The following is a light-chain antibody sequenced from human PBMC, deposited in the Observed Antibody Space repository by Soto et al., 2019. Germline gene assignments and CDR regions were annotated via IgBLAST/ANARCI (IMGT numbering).Light chain of an antibody. CDR1: SSDVVAYNW. CDR3: CSYAGSYTLV. J-gene: IGLJ3*02. V-gene: IGLV2-11*01. CDR2: DVT. Sequence: QSALTQPRSVSGSPGQSVTISCAGTSSDVVAYNWVSWYQQHPGKVPKLIIYDVTRRPSGVPDRCSGSKSGNTASLTISGLQADDEADYYCCSYAGSYTLVFGGGTKLTVL.